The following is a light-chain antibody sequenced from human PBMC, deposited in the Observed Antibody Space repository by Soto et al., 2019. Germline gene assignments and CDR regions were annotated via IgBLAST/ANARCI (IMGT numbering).Light chain of an antibody. J-gene: IGKJ4*01. CDR1: PSVSSY. CDR2: DAS. V-gene: IGKV3-11*01. CDR3: QQRSNWPLT. Sequence: EIVLTQSPATLSLSPGERATLSCRASPSVSSYLAWYQQKPGQAPRLLIYDASNRATGIPDRFSGSGSGTDFTLTISSLEPEDFAVYYCQQRSNWPLTFGGGTKVEIK.